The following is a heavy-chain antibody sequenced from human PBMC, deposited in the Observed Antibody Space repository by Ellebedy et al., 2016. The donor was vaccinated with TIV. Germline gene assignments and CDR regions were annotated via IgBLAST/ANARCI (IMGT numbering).Heavy chain of an antibody. CDR2: INPNSGGT. J-gene: IGHJ3*02. D-gene: IGHD3-22*01. CDR1: GYTFTGYY. CDR3: ARGDSSSSYSNDAFDI. V-gene: IGHV1-2*04. Sequence: AASVKVSCKASGYTFTGYYMHWVRHDPGQGLEWMGWINPNSGGTNYAQKFQGWVTMTRDTSISTAYMELSRLRSDDTAVYYCARGDSSSSYSNDAFDIWGQGTMVTVSS.